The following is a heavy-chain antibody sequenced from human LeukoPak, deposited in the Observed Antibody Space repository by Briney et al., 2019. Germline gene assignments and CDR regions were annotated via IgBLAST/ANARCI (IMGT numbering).Heavy chain of an antibody. J-gene: IGHJ4*02. CDR1: GFTFSSHA. CDR3: AKAPRFLYYYDSSGYYF. D-gene: IGHD3-22*01. CDR2: ISGSGGST. Sequence: GGSLRLSCAASGFTFSSHAMSWVRQAPGKGLEWVSAISGSGGSTYYADSVKGRFTISRDNSKNTLYLQMNSLRAEDTAVYYCAKAPRFLYYYDSSGYYFWGQGTLVTVSS. V-gene: IGHV3-23*01.